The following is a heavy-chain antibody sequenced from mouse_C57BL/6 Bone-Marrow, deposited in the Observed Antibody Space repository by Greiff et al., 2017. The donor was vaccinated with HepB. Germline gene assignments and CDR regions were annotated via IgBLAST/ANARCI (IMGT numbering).Heavy chain of an antibody. CDR2: INPNNGGT. J-gene: IGHJ4*01. Sequence: EVQLQQSGPELVKPGASVKISCKASGYTFTDYYMNWVKQSHGKSLEWIGDINPNNGGTSYNQKFKGKATLTVDKSSSTAYMELRRLTSEDSAVYYCARDGYYVPMDYWGQGTSVTVSS. CDR1: GYTFTDYY. CDR3: ARDGYYVPMDY. D-gene: IGHD2-3*01. V-gene: IGHV1-26*01.